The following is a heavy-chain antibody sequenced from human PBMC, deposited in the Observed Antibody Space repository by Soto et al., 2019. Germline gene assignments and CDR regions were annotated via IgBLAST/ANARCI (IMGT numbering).Heavy chain of an antibody. Sequence: PVGSLRLSCAASGLTFSSYWMHWVRQAPVKGLVWVSRINSDGSSTSYADSVKGRFTISRDNAKNTLYLQMNSLRAEDTAVYYCARGLIVVVTDTHYYYYGMDVWGQGTTVTVSS. CDR2: INSDGSST. J-gene: IGHJ6*02. CDR3: ARGLIVVVTDTHYYYYGMDV. V-gene: IGHV3-74*01. CDR1: GLTFSSYW. D-gene: IGHD2-21*02.